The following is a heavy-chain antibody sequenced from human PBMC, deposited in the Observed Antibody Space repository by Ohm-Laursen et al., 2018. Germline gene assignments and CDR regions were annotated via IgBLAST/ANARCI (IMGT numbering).Heavy chain of an antibody. D-gene: IGHD5-18*01. CDR2: IWYDGTNR. Sequence: RSLRLSCAASGFSFNDYGMHWVRQAPGKGLAWVAVIWYDGTNRYYADSVEGRFTISRDKFKNTLDPQMHGLRVEDTAVYYCARDEEYRDFYYYGMDVWGQGTTVIVSS. J-gene: IGHJ6*02. V-gene: IGHV3-33*01. CDR1: GFSFNDYG. CDR3: ARDEEYRDFYYYGMDV.